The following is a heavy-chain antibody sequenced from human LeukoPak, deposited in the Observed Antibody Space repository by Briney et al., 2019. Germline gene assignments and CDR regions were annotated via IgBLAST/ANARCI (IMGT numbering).Heavy chain of an antibody. V-gene: IGHV4-39*07. CDR1: VGSISSSSYY. J-gene: IGHJ5*02. D-gene: IGHD6-6*01. CDR2: IYYSGRT. CDR3: AREGWGSSSSYNWFDP. Sequence: PSETLSLTCTVSVGSISSSSYYWGWIRQPPGKGLEWIGSIYYSGRTYYDPSLKSRVTISVDTSKTQFSLKLSSVTAADTAVYYCAREGWGSSSSYNWFDPWGQGTLVTVSS.